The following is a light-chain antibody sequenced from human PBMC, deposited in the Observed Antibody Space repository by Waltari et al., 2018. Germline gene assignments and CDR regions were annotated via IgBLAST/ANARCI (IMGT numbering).Light chain of an antibody. Sequence: SYELIQPPSVSVSPGQTARITCSGDALPKTYAYWYQQKSGQAPVLVIYEDSKRPSGIPERFSGSSSGTMATLTISGAQVEDEADYYCYSTDSSGNHVVFGGGTKLTVL. V-gene: IGLV3-10*01. CDR2: EDS. CDR3: YSTDSSGNHVV. CDR1: ALPKTY. J-gene: IGLJ2*01.